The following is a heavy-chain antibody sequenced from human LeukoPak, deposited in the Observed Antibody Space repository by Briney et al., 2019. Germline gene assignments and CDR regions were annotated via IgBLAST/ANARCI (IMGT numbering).Heavy chain of an antibody. V-gene: IGHV6-1*01. D-gene: IGHD2-2*01. CDR1: GDSVSSNSAA. Sequence: SQTLSLTCALSGDSVSSNSAAWNWIRQSPSRGLEWLGRTYYRSKWYNDYAVSVKSRITINPDTSKNQFSLQLNSVTPEDTAVYYCAREIVVVPAAIRAYYYYMDVWGKGTTVTVSS. J-gene: IGHJ6*03. CDR3: AREIVVVPAAIRAYYYYMDV. CDR2: TYYRSKWYN.